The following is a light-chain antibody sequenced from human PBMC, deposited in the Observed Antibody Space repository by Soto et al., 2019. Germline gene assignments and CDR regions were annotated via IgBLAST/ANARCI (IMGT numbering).Light chain of an antibody. Sequence: DIQLTQTPSTLSASVGDEVTITCRASQTISRWLAWYQQKPGKAPNLLIYGASSLQSGVPSRFSGSGSGTEFTLTINSLQSEDSAVYYCQQHNQWPITFGQGTRLEIK. J-gene: IGKJ5*01. CDR2: GAS. V-gene: IGKV1-5*01. CDR1: QTISRW. CDR3: QQHNQWPIT.